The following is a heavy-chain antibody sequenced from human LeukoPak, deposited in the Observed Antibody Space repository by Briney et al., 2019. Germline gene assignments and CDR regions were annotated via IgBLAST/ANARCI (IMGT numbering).Heavy chain of an antibody. Sequence: SETLSLTCTVSGGSISSSTYYWGWIRQPPGKGLEWIGNIYYSGSTFCNPSLKSRVTISVDTSKSQFSLKLSSVTAADTAVYYCARSLRVNYYCDYWGQGTLVTVSS. J-gene: IGHJ4*02. V-gene: IGHV4-39*01. CDR1: GGSISSSTYY. CDR3: ARSLRVNYYCDY. D-gene: IGHD4-17*01. CDR2: IYYSGST.